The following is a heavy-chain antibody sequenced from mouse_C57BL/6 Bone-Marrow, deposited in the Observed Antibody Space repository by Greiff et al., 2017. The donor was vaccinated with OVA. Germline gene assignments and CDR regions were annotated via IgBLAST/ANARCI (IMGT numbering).Heavy chain of an antibody. D-gene: IGHD1-1*01. CDR3: ARYYGSSSWYFDV. V-gene: IGHV1-20*01. J-gene: IGHJ1*03. CDR2: INPYNGDT. CDR1: GYSFTGYF. Sequence: VQLQQPGAELVKPGASVKVSCKASGYSFTGYFMNWVMQSHGKSLEWIGRINPYNGDTFYNQKFKGKATLTVDKSSSTAHMELRSLTSEDSAVYYCARYYGSSSWYFDVWGTGTTVTVSS.